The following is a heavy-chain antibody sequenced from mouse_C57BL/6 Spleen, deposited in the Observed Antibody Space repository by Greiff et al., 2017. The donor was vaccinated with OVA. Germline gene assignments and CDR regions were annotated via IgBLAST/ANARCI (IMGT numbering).Heavy chain of an antibody. Sequence: QVQLQQSGAELVRPGASVTLSCKASGYTFTDYEMHWVKQTPVHGLEWIGAIDPETGGTAYNQKFKGKAILTADKSSSTAYMELRSLTSEDSAVYYCTRDGSSLFDYWGQGTTLTVSS. CDR1: GYTFTDYE. CDR2: IDPETGGT. D-gene: IGHD1-1*01. CDR3: TRDGSSLFDY. V-gene: IGHV1-15*01. J-gene: IGHJ2*01.